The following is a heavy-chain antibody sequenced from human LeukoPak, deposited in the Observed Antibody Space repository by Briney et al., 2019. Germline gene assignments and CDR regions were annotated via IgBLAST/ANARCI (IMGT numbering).Heavy chain of an antibody. CDR3: ARGSGYFGDYFDY. Sequence: KTSQTLSLTCTVSAGSIDNGGYYWTWIRQPPGRGLEYIGYIYASGSAYYNPSLKSRLTLSVDGAKNQFSLNLTSVTAADTAVYYCARGSGYFGDYFDYWGLGTLVTVSS. V-gene: IGHV4-31*03. CDR1: AGSIDNGGYY. CDR2: IYASGSA. D-gene: IGHD3-3*01. J-gene: IGHJ4*02.